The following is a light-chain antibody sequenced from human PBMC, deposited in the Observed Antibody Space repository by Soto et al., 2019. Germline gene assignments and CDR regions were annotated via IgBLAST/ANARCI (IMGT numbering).Light chain of an antibody. CDR3: QQRTNGPLSIT. J-gene: IGKJ5*01. V-gene: IGKV3-11*01. Sequence: EIVLTQSPATLSLSPGESATLSCRASQSFSNYLSWYQQKPGQAPRLLIYDASNRATGIPVRFSGSGSGTDFTLTISSLEPEDFAVYYCQQRTNGPLSITFGQGTRLEIK. CDR1: QSFSNY. CDR2: DAS.